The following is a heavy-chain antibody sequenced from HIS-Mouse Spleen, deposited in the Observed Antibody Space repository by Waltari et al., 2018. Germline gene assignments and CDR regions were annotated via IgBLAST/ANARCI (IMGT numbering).Heavy chain of an antibody. D-gene: IGHD3-22*01. J-gene: IGHJ4*02. CDR3: ARGQYYYDSSGYYYFDY. CDR2: IYYSGST. V-gene: IGHV4-59*01. Sequence: QVQLQESGPGLVKPSETLSLTCTASGCSISSYYWSWIRQPPGKGLEWIGYIYYSGSTNYNPSLKSRVTISVDTSKNQFSLKLSSVTAADTAVYYCARGQYYYDSSGYYYFDYWGQGTLVTVSS. CDR1: GCSISSYY.